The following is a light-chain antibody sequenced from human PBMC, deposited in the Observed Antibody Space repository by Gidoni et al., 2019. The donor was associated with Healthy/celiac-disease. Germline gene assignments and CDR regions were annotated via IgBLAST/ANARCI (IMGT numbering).Light chain of an antibody. V-gene: IGKV1-9*01. CDR3: QQLNSYPPVCS. J-gene: IGKJ2*04. CDR1: QGISSY. CDR2: AAS. Sequence: DPVTITCWASQGISSYLAWYQQKPGKAPKLLIYAASTLQSGVPSRFSGSGSGTEFTLTISSLQPEDFATYYCQQLNSYPPVCSFGQGTKLEIK.